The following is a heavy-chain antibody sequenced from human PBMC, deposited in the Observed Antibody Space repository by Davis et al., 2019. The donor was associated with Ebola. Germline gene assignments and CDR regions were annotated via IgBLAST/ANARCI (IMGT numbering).Heavy chain of an antibody. Sequence: PGGSLRLSCAASGFIFSSSNMNWVRQAPGKGLEWVSSISSSRSYVYYVDSVKGRFTISRDNAKNSLFLQMSSLRAEDTAVYYCARTIGHSSSWYGRDYHYYGLDVWGQGTTVTVSS. CDR2: ISSSRSYV. J-gene: IGHJ6*02. CDR1: GFIFSSSN. CDR3: ARTIGHSSSWYGRDYHYYGLDV. V-gene: IGHV3-21*01. D-gene: IGHD6-13*01.